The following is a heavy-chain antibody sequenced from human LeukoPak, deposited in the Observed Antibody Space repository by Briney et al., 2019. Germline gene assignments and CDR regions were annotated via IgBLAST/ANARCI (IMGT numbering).Heavy chain of an antibody. Sequence: SETLSLTCTVSGFSISSYYWIWMRQPAGKGLEGIVRIYTSGSTNYNTSLNSRVTMSVDTSKKQFSMKLSSVTAADTAVYYCAREEDSGWYPYYYYYMDVWGKGTTVTISS. CDR2: IYTSGST. V-gene: IGHV4-4*07. D-gene: IGHD6-19*01. J-gene: IGHJ6*03. CDR1: GFSISSYY. CDR3: AREEDSGWYPYYYYYMDV.